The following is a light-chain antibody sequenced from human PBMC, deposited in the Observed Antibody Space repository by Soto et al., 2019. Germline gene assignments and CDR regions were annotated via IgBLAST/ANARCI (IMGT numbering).Light chain of an antibody. CDR1: QAVPNN. Sequence: DIHLTQSPSFLSASVGDRVTITCRPSQAVPNNMAWYQQKPGKPPKLLIYEESTLHSGVPSRFSGRKSGTQFTLTIDSLQPENFATYYCLQVKTYPRTFGGGTKVDI. CDR3: LQVKTYPRT. CDR2: EES. J-gene: IGKJ4*01. V-gene: IGKV1-9*01.